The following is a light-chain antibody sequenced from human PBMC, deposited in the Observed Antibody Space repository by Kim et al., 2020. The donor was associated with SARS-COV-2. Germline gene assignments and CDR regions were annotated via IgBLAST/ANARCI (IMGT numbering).Light chain of an antibody. CDR2: EVN. CDR3: SSYTTSSTLAYV. Sequence: QSALTQPASVSGSPGQSITISCTATSSDVGGYNYVSWYQQYPGKAPKLMIYEVNNRPSGVSNRFSGSKSGNTASLTISGLQAEYEADYYCSSYTTSSTLAYVFGTGTKVTVL. CDR1: SSDVGGYNY. V-gene: IGLV2-14*01. J-gene: IGLJ1*01.